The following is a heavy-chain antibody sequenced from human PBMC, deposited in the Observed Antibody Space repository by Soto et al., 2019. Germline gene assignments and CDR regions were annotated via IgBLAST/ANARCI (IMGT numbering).Heavy chain of an antibody. Sequence: QVQLHESGPGLMKASRTLFLTCTVSGGSLSSGGYYWSWIRQHPGQGLEWIVYSYYNGSTYYNPALKIRVTISVDTSKNQFSLKLSSVTAADTAVYYCARGHDDYGDDGWFDPWGQGTLVTVSS. CDR3: ARGHDDYGDDGWFDP. J-gene: IGHJ5*02. D-gene: IGHD4-17*01. V-gene: IGHV4-31*03. CDR1: GGSLSSGGYY. CDR2: SYYNGST.